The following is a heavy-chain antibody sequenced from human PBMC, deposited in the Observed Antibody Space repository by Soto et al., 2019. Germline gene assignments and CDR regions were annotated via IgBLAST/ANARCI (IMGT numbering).Heavy chain of an antibody. D-gene: IGHD3-22*01. CDR1: GFTFSSYG. Sequence: GGSLRLSCAASGFTFSSYGMHWVRQAPGKGLEWVAVISYDGSNKYYADSVKGRFTISRDNSKNTLYLQMNSLRAEDTAVYYCAKTRDSSGYYSIANPYGAFDIWGQGTMVTVSS. V-gene: IGHV3-30*18. CDR3: AKTRDSSGYYSIANPYGAFDI. J-gene: IGHJ3*02. CDR2: ISYDGSNK.